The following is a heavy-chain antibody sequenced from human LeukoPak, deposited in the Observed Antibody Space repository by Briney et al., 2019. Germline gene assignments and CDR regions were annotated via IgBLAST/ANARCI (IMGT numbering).Heavy chain of an antibody. D-gene: IGHD3-10*01. CDR3: ASLWFGDLTIDS. CDR1: RTSFSAYY. Sequence: SETLSLTCAVYRTSFSAYYWTWIRQPPGKGLEWIGEIHHSGITNYNPSLKSRVTISIDTSKNQFSLNLSSVTAADTAVYYCASLWFGDLTIDSWGQGTLVTVSS. V-gene: IGHV4-34*01. J-gene: IGHJ4*02. CDR2: IHHSGIT.